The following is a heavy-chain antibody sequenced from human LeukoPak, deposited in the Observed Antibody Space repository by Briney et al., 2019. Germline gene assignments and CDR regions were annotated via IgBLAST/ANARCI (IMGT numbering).Heavy chain of an antibody. J-gene: IGHJ6*03. V-gene: IGHV1-2*02. CDR1: GNIFTSSY. Sequence: ASVKVSCKASGNIFTSSYTHWVRQAPGQGLEWMGVINPSDGTRNYAQKFQGRVAMTRDTSISTAYMELSRLRSDDTAVYYCARGDYARDYYYMDVWGKGTTVTVSS. D-gene: IGHD4-17*01. CDR2: INPSDGTR. CDR3: ARGDYARDYYYMDV.